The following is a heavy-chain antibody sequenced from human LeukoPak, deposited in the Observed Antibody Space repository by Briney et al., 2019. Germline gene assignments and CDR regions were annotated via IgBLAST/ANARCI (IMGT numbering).Heavy chain of an antibody. CDR2: INPNSGGT. CDR1: GYTITGYY. CDR3: ARDRARGYSYGYWFDP. D-gene: IGHD5-18*01. V-gene: IGHV1-2*02. Sequence: ASVKVSCKASGYTITGYYMHWVRQAPGQGLEWMGWINPNSGGTNYAQKFQGRVTMTRDTSISTAYMELSSLRSEDTAVYYCARDRARGYSYGYWFDPWGQGTLVTVSS. J-gene: IGHJ5*02.